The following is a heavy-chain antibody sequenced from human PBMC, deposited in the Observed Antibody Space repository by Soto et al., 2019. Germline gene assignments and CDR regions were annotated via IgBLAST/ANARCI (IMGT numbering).Heavy chain of an antibody. CDR2: IYYSGST. V-gene: IGHV4-39*01. J-gene: IGHJ3*02. CDR1: GGSISSSSYF. Sequence: TSETLSLTCSVSGGSISSSSYFWGWIRQPPGKGLEWIGSIYYSGSTYYNPSLKSRVTISVDTSKNQFSLKLSSVTAADTAVYYCARWRYSYGYPVIWGQGTMVTVSS. D-gene: IGHD5-18*01. CDR3: ARWRYSYGYPVI.